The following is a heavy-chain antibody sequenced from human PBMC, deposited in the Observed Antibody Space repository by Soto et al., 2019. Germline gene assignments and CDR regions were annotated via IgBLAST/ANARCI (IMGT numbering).Heavy chain of an antibody. CDR1: GFSLSTSGVG. J-gene: IGHJ3*02. D-gene: IGHD3-10*01. CDR2: IYWDDDK. Sequence: QITLKESGPTLVKPTQTLTLTCTFSGFSLSTSGVGVGWIRQPTGKALEWLALIYWDDDKRYSPSLKSRLTITKDTSKSQVVLTMTNMDPVDTATYYCAHRRITMRAFDIWGQGTMVTVSS. V-gene: IGHV2-5*02. CDR3: AHRRITMRAFDI.